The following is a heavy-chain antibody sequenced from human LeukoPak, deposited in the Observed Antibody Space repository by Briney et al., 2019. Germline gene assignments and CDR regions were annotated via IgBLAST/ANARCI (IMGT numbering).Heavy chain of an antibody. D-gene: IGHD5-18*01. CDR2: INPHSGDT. V-gene: IGHV1-2*02. CDR3: ASGLSSLFSFGAALDYYMDV. CDR1: GYTFTDNY. Sequence: GASVKVSCKASGYTFTDNYIHWVRQAPGQGLEWMGWINPHSGDTHYAQKFQGTVTMTRDTSISTAYMELSSLRSDDTAMYYCASGLSSLFSFGAALDYYMDVWGKGTPVTVSS. J-gene: IGHJ6*03.